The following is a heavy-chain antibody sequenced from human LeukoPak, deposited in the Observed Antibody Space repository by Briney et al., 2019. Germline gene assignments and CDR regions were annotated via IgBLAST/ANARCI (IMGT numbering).Heavy chain of an antibody. Sequence: SVKVPCKASGGTFSSYAISWVRQAPGQGLEWMGRIIPIFGIANYAQKFQGRVTITADKSTSTAYMELSSLRSEDTAVYYCARDCSGGSCYPDFDYWGQGTLVTVSS. D-gene: IGHD2-15*01. CDR3: ARDCSGGSCYPDFDY. V-gene: IGHV1-69*04. CDR2: IIPIFGIA. CDR1: GGTFSSYA. J-gene: IGHJ4*02.